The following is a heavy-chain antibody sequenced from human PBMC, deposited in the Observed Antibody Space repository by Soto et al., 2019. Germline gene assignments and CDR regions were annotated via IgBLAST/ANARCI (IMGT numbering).Heavy chain of an antibody. CDR1: GGSISSGGYS. V-gene: IGHV4-30-2*01. J-gene: IGHJ3*02. D-gene: IGHD4-17*01. CDR2: IYHSGST. CDR3: ASSTVVTLSLAFDI. Sequence: QLQLQESGSGLVKPSQTLSLTCAVSGGSISSGGYSWSWIRQPPGKGLEWIGYIYHSGSTYYNPSLKSRVTISVDRSKNQFSLKLSSVTAADTAVYYCASSTVVTLSLAFDIWGQGTMVTVSS.